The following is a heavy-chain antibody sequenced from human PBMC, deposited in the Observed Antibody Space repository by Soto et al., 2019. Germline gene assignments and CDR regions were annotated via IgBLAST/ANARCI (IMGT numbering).Heavy chain of an antibody. CDR3: ARMKTLDCSGGSCYSISVAFDI. CDR1: GYTFTGYY. V-gene: IGHV1-2*04. D-gene: IGHD2-15*01. J-gene: IGHJ3*02. CDR2: INPNSGGT. Sequence: AASVKVSCKASGYTFTGYYMHWVRQAPGQGLEWMGWINPNSGGTNYAQKFQGWVTMTRDTSISTAYMELSRLRSDDTAVYYCARMKTLDCSGGSCYSISVAFDIWGQGTMVTVSS.